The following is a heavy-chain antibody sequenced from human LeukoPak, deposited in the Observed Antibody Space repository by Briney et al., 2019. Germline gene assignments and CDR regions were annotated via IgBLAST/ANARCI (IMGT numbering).Heavy chain of an antibody. J-gene: IGHJ4*02. CDR3: ARDARGWSGFDY. CDR2: IYTTGNT. CDR1: GGSISSYY. Sequence: SETLSLTCSVSGGSISSYYWSWIRQPAGKGREWIGRIYTTGNTNYNPSLKSRVTMSVDTSKNQFSLNLSSVTAADTAVYYCARDARGWSGFDYWGQGTLVTVSS. V-gene: IGHV4-4*07. D-gene: IGHD3-3*01.